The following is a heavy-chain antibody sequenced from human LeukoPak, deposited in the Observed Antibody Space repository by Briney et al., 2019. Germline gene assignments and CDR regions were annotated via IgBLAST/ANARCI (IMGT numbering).Heavy chain of an antibody. Sequence: PGGSLRLSCAASGFTFSAYIMSWVRQAPWKGLDGVSSISSGSTYIYDADSLKDRFTISRDNAKNSLYLQMSSLRAEDTAVYYCARERTCSSASCPLDVWGQGTTVTVSS. J-gene: IGHJ6*02. V-gene: IGHV3-21*01. CDR1: GFTFSAYI. CDR2: ISSGSTYI. CDR3: ARERTCSSASCPLDV. D-gene: IGHD2-15*01.